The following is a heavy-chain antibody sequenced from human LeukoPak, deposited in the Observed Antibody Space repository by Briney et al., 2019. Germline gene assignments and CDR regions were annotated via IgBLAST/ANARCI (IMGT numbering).Heavy chain of an antibody. V-gene: IGHV3-20*04. CDR2: INWNGGST. CDR3: ARATHYYESSGYDY. J-gene: IGHJ4*02. CDR1: GFTVSSNP. D-gene: IGHD3-22*01. Sequence: GGSLRLSCAASGFTVSSNPMSWVRQAPGKGLEWVSGINWNGGSTGYADSVKGRFTISRDNAKNSLYLQMNSLRAEDTALYYCARATHYYESSGYDYWGQGTLVTVSS.